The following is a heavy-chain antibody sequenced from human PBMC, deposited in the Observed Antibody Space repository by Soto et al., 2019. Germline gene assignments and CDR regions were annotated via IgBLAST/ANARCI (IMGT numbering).Heavy chain of an antibody. V-gene: IGHV3-53*01. CDR3: ATKHGDY. Sequence: GWSLRLSCAVSGFTVSNNYMSWIRQAPGKGLEWVSAIYSGGSTYYADSVKGRFTISRDNSKNTLYLQMNSLRAEDTAVYYCATKHGDYWGQGTLGTVSS. CDR1: GFTVSNNY. CDR2: IYSGGST. J-gene: IGHJ4*02.